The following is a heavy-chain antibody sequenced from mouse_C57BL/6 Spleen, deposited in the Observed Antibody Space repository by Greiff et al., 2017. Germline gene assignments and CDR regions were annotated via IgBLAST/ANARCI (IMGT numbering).Heavy chain of an antibody. Sequence: VQLQQSGPELVKPGASVKISCKASGYTFTDYYMNWVKQSHGKSLEWIGDINPNNGGTSYNQKFKGKATLTVDKSSSTAYMELRSLTSEDSAVYYCAGVVPFFDYWGQGTTLTVSS. V-gene: IGHV1-26*01. CDR3: AGVVPFFDY. CDR1: GYTFTDYY. J-gene: IGHJ2*01. D-gene: IGHD1-1*01. CDR2: INPNNGGT.